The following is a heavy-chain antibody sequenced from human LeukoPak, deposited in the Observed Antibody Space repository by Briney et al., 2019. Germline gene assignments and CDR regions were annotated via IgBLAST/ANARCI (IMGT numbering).Heavy chain of an antibody. Sequence: PGGSLRLSCAASGFTFGSYSMNWVRQAPGKGLEWVSSISSSSSYIYYADSVKGRFTISRDNAKNSLYLQMNSLRAEDTAVYYCARISDYYGSGSYYNVWGQGTLVTVSS. J-gene: IGHJ4*02. CDR3: ARISDYYGSGSYYNV. CDR1: GFTFGSYS. CDR2: ISSSSSYI. V-gene: IGHV3-21*01. D-gene: IGHD3-10*01.